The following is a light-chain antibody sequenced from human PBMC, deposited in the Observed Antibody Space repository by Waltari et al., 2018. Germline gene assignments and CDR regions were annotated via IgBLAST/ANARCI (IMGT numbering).Light chain of an antibody. J-gene: IGLJ3*02. Sequence: QSALTQPASVSGSPGQSITISCTGTSSDVGGYNYVSWYQQHPGKAPKLMIYEVSNRPSGVSNRFSGLQAEDEADYYCSSYTSSSTPHWVFGGGTKLTVL. CDR2: EVS. CDR1: SSDVGGYNY. CDR3: SSYTSSSTPHWV. V-gene: IGLV2-14*01.